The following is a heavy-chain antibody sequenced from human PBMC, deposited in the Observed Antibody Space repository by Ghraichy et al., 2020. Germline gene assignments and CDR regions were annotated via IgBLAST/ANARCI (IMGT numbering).Heavy chain of an antibody. V-gene: IGHV3-23*01. CDR1: GFTFNFYA. D-gene: IGHD2-15*01. Sequence: GGSLRLSCAASGFTFNFYAMSWVRQVPGKGLEWVSSLSGTGDSAFYADSVKGRFSISRDNSKNTVYLQMNSLRVEDTAVYYCAKAVGYCSHDVGDGDYFADWGQGTLGTVSS. CDR3: AKAVGYCSHDVGDGDYFAD. CDR2: LSGTGDSA. J-gene: IGHJ4*02.